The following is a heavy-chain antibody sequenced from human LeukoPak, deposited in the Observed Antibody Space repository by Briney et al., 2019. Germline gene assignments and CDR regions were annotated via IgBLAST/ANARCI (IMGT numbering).Heavy chain of an antibody. V-gene: IGHV3-7*01. CDR3: LRENHDSGWSFDY. D-gene: IGHD3-22*01. CDR2: INQGGSEK. Sequence: EGSLRLSCSAPGFTFSSYGMNWVRQAPGKGLEWVANINQGGSEKYYVDSVKGRFTISRDNAKNSLYLEMNSLRAEDTAVYYCLRENHDSGWSFDYWGQGTLVTVSS. CDR1: GFTFSSYG. J-gene: IGHJ4*02.